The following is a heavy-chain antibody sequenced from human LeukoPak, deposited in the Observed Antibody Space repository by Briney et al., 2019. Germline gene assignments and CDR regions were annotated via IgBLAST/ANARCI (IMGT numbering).Heavy chain of an antibody. CDR2: VKEDGSEK. CDR3: ARGRIALL. V-gene: IGHV3-7*01. CDR1: GFTFTSYW. D-gene: IGHD2-15*01. Sequence: GGSLRLSCAASGFTFTSYWMSWVRQAPGKGLEWVASVKEDGSEKYYVDSVKGRFTISRDNAKNSMSLQMNSLRAEDTAVHYCARGRIALLWGQGTLVTVSS. J-gene: IGHJ4*02.